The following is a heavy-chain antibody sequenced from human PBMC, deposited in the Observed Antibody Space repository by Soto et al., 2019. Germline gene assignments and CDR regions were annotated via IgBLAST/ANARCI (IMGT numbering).Heavy chain of an antibody. Sequence: SETLSLTCTVSGGSISSYYWSWIRQPPGKGLEWIGYIYYSGSTNYNPSLKSRVTISVDTSKNQFSLKLSSVTAADTAVYYCARRVDYVWGSYRYRPYFDYWGQGTLVPVSS. J-gene: IGHJ4*02. D-gene: IGHD3-16*02. CDR1: GGSISSYY. CDR3: ARRVDYVWGSYRYRPYFDY. V-gene: IGHV4-59*01. CDR2: IYYSGST.